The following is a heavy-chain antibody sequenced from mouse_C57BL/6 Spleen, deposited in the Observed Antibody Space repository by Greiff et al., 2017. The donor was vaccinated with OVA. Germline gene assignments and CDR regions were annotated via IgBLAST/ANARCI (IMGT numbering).Heavy chain of an antibody. CDR2: INPNYGTT. CDR1: GYSFTDYN. J-gene: IGHJ2*01. Sequence: EVQLQQSGPELVKPGASVKISCKASGYSFTDYNMNWVKQSNGKSLEWIGVINPNYGTTSYNQKFKGKATLTVDQSSSTAYMQLNSLTSEDSAVYYCASLYYYGSSDYFDYWGQGTTLTVSS. D-gene: IGHD1-1*01. V-gene: IGHV1-39*01. CDR3: ASLYYYGSSDYFDY.